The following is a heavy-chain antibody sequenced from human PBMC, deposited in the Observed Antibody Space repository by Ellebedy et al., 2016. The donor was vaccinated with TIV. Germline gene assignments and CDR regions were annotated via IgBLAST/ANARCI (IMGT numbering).Heavy chain of an antibody. J-gene: IGHJ4*02. D-gene: IGHD4-17*01. CDR2: IYYSGST. CDR3: ARDRATTVTQYYFDY. V-gene: IGHV4-38-2*02. Sequence: SETLSLTCTVSGYSISSGYYWGWIRQPPGKGLEWIGSIYYSGSTYYNPSLKSRVTISVDTSKNQFSLKLSSVTAADTAVYYCARDRATTVTQYYFDYWGQGTLVTVSS. CDR1: GYSISSGYY.